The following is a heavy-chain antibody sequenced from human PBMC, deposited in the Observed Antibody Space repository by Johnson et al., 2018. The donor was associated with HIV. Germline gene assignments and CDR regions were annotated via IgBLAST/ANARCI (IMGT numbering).Heavy chain of an antibody. CDR1: GFTFSSYA. Sequence: QVQLVESGGGVVQPGRSLRLSCAASGFTFSSYAMHWVRQAPGKGLAWVAVISYDGSNKYYADSVKGRFTISRDNVKNSLYLQMNSLRVEDTALYYCATTRLSTGWYAFDIWGQGTMVTVSS. CDR2: ISYDGSNK. D-gene: IGHD6-19*01. V-gene: IGHV3-30*04. J-gene: IGHJ3*02. CDR3: ATTRLSTGWYAFDI.